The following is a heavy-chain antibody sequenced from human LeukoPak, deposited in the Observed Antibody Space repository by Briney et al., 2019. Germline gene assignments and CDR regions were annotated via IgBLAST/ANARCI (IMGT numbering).Heavy chain of an antibody. CDR1: GGSISSYY. J-gene: IGHJ4*02. CDR3: ARINGGI. Sequence: SETLSLTCTVSGGSISSYYWSWIRQPPGKGLEWIGYIYYSGSTNYNPSLKSRVTISVDTSKNQFSLKLTSVTAAGTAVYYCARINGGIWGQGTLVTVSS. CDR2: IYYSGST. D-gene: IGHD3-3*02. V-gene: IGHV4-59*12.